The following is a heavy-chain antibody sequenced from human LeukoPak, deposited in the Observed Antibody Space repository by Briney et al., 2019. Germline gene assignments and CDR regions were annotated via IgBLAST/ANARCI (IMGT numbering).Heavy chain of an antibody. V-gene: IGHV3-30*02. CDR1: GFTFSSYG. J-gene: IGHJ4*02. CDR2: IRYDGSNK. CDR3: AKDLRPSAIRITIFGLPGDH. Sequence: GGSLRLSCAASGFTFSSYGMHWVRQAPGKGLEWVAFIRYDGSNKYYADSVKGRFTISRDNSKNTLYLQMNSLRAEDTAVYYCAKDLRPSAIRITIFGLPGDHWGQGTLVTVSS. D-gene: IGHD3-3*01.